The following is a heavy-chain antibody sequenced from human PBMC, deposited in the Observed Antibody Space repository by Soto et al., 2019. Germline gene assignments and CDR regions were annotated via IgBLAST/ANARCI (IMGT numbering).Heavy chain of an antibody. V-gene: IGHV3-23*01. J-gene: IGHJ3*02. CDR2: ISGSGGST. CDR3: AKYSSSWTRAFDI. D-gene: IGHD6-13*01. Sequence: GGSLRLSCAASGFTFSSYAMSWVRQAPGKGLEWVSAISGSGGSTYYADSVKGRFTISRDNSKNTLYLQMNSLRAEDTAVHYCAKYSSSWTRAFDIWGQGTMVTVSS. CDR1: GFTFSSYA.